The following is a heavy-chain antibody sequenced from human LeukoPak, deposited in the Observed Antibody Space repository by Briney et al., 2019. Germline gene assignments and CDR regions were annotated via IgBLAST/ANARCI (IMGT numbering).Heavy chain of an antibody. CDR3: ARGPTDDPYYYDSSGYYNY. Sequence: SETLSLTCAVYGGSFSGYYWSWIRQPPGKGLEWIGEINHSGNTNYNPSLKSRVTISVDTSTNQFSLKLSSVTAADTAVYYCARGPTDDPYYYDSSGYYNYWGQGTLVTVSS. CDR2: INHSGNT. CDR1: GGSFSGYY. V-gene: IGHV4-34*01. D-gene: IGHD3-22*01. J-gene: IGHJ4*02.